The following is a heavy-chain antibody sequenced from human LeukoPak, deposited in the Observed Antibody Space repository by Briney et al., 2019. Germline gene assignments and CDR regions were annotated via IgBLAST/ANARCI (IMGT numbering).Heavy chain of an antibody. J-gene: IGHJ6*02. CDR2: IYPDDSDI. CDR3: ARSSSSVYQYGMDV. V-gene: IGHV5-51*01. D-gene: IGHD6-25*01. CDR1: GYSFTTYW. Sequence: GESLKISCKGSGYSFTTYWIAWVRQKPGKGLGWMGIIYPDDSDIRYSPSFQGQVTFSADKSISTAYLHWSSLKASDTAMYYCARSSSSVYQYGMDVWGQGTTVTVSS.